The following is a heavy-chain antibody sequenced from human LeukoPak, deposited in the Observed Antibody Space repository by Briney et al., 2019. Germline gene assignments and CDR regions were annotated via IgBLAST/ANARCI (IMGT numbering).Heavy chain of an antibody. J-gene: IGHJ5*02. CDR2: ISSNGGST. V-gene: IGHV3-64D*06. Sequence: PGGSLRLSCSASGFTFSSYAMHCVRQAPGKGLEYVSAISSNGGSTYYADSVKGRFTISRDNYKNTLYLQMSSLRAEDTAVYYCVKGRIAVAGPFDPWGQGTLVTVSS. CDR1: GFTFSSYA. CDR3: VKGRIAVAGPFDP. D-gene: IGHD6-19*01.